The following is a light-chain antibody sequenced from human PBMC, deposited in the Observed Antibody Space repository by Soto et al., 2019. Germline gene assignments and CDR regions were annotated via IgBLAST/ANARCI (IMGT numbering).Light chain of an antibody. J-gene: IGLJ3*02. CDR3: CSYARSSTWV. Sequence: QSALTQPASVSGSPGQSITISCTGTSSDVGSYNLVSWYQQHPGKAPKLMIYEGSKRPSGVPNRFSGSKSGNTASLTISGLQGEDEADYYCCSYARSSTWVFGGGTKLTVL. V-gene: IGLV2-23*01. CDR2: EGS. CDR1: SSDVGSYNL.